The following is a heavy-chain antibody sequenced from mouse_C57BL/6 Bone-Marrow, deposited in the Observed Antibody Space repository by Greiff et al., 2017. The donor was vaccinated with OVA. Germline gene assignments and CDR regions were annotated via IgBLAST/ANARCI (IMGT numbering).Heavy chain of an antibody. V-gene: IGHV1-42*01. CDR3: AKIYYGNYWFAY. CDR2: INPSTGGT. J-gene: IGHJ3*01. Sequence: VQLKESGPELVKPGASVKISCKASGYSFTGYYMNWVKQSPEKSLEWIGEINPSTGGTTYNQKFKAKATLTVDKSSSTAYMQLKSLTSEDSAVYYCAKIYYGNYWFAYWGQGTLVTVSA. D-gene: IGHD2-1*01. CDR1: GYSFTGYY.